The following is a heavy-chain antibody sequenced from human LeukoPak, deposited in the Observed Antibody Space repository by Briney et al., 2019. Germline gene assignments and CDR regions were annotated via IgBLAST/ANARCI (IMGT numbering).Heavy chain of an antibody. D-gene: IGHD3-22*01. CDR2: INPNSGGT. V-gene: IGHV1-2*02. J-gene: IGHJ3*02. CDR1: GYTFTGYY. Sequence: ASVKVSCKASGYTFTGYYMHWVRQAPGQGLEWMGWINPNSGGTNYAQKFQGRVTMTRDTSISTAYMELSRLRSDDTAVYYCASPMTLVLRGLAGIDAFNIWGQGTMVTVSS. CDR3: ASPMTLVLRGLAGIDAFNI.